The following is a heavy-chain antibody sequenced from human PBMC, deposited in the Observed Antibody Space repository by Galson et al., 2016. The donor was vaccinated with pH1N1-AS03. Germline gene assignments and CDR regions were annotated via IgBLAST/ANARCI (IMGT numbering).Heavy chain of an antibody. V-gene: IGHV5-51*03. CDR1: GYRFTNYW. CDR2: IYPGNSDS. D-gene: IGHD3-16*01. Sequence: QSGAEVKKPGESLKISCKGSGYRFTNYWIGWVRQMPGKGLEWMGIIYPGNSDSRYNKSFQGQVTISAGTSISTVYLQWSSLQASDTAMYYCARPRLNYFDNWGQGTLVTVSS. CDR3: ARPRLNYFDN. J-gene: IGHJ4*02.